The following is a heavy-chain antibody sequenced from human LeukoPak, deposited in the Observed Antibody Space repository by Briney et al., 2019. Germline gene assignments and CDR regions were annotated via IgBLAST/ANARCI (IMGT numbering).Heavy chain of an antibody. Sequence: GASVEVSCKASGYTFTSYGISWVRQAPGQGLEWMGWISAYNGNTNYAQKLQGRVTMTTDTSTSTVYMELSSLRSEDTAVYYCARDSADCSGGSCYSAEYFQHWGQGTLVTVSS. D-gene: IGHD2-15*01. CDR1: GYTFTSYG. CDR2: ISAYNGNT. J-gene: IGHJ1*01. CDR3: ARDSADCSGGSCYSAEYFQH. V-gene: IGHV1-18*01.